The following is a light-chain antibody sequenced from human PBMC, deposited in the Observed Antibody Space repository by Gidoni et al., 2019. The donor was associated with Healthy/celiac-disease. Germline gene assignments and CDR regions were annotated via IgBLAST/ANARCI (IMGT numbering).Light chain of an antibody. CDR2: AAS. Sequence: DIPLTQSPSFLSESGGDRVTSSCRASQGISSYLAWYQQKPGKAPKLLIYAASTLQSGVPSMFSGSGSGTEFTLTISSLQPEDFATYFCQQLNSYPPLYSFGQGTKLEIK. CDR3: QQLNSYPPLYS. V-gene: IGKV1-9*01. J-gene: IGKJ2*03. CDR1: QGISSY.